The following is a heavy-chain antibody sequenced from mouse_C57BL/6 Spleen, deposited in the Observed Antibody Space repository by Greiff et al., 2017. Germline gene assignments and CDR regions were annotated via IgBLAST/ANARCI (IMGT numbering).Heavy chain of an antibody. CDR1: GFSLSTSGMG. CDR3: ARRRAYYGSEAGGYFDV. V-gene: IGHV8-12*01. CDR2: IYWDDDK. J-gene: IGHJ1*03. D-gene: IGHD1-1*01. Sequence: QVTLKESGPGILQSSQTLSLTCSFSGFSLSTSGMGVSWIRQPSGKGLEWLAHIYWDDDKRYNPSLKSRLTISKDTSRNQVFLKITSVDTADTATYYCARRRAYYGSEAGGYFDVWGTGTTVTVSS.